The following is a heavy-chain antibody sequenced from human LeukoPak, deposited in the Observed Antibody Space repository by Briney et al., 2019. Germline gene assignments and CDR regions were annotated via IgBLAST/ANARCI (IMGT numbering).Heavy chain of an antibody. J-gene: IGHJ6*04. D-gene: IGHD6-13*01. CDR3: ARDRGSSAMDV. CDR2: ISSISSTI. V-gene: IGHV3-48*04. CDR1: GFTFSSYS. Sequence: PGGSLRLSCAASGFTFSSYSMNWVRQAPGKGLEWVSYISSISSTIDYADSVKGRFTISRDNAKNSLYLQMNSLRAEDTAVYYCARDRGSSAMDVWGKGTTVTVSS.